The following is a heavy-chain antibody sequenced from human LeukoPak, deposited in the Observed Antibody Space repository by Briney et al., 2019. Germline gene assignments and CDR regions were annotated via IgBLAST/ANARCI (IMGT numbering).Heavy chain of an antibody. V-gene: IGHV4-34*01. D-gene: IGHD3-10*01. J-gene: IGHJ4*02. CDR3: ARGRGITMVRGVIGFGY. Sequence: SETLSLTCAVYGGSFGGYYWSWIRQPPGKGLEWIGEINHSGSTNYNPSLKSRVTISVDTSKNQFSLKLSSVTAADTAVYYCARGRGITMVRGVIGFGYWGQGTLVTVSS. CDR2: INHSGST. CDR1: GGSFGGYY.